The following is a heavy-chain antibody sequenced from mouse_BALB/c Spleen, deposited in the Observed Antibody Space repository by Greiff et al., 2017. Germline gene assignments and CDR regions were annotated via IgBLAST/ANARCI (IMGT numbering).Heavy chain of an antibody. CDR3: ARDGYYAHDY. CDR2: IYYSGTI. D-gene: IGHD2-3*01. V-gene: IGHV3-5*02. CDR1: GISITTGNYR. J-gene: IGHJ2*01. Sequence: EVKLLESGPGLVKPSQTVSLTCTVTGISITTGNYRWSWIRQFPGNKLEWIGYIYYSGTITYNPSLTSRTTITRDTSKNQFFLEMNSLTAEDTATYYCARDGYYAHDYWGQGTTLTVSS.